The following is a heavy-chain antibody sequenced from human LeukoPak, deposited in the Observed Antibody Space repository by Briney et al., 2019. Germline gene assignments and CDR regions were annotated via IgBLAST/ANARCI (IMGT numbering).Heavy chain of an antibody. D-gene: IGHD3/OR15-3a*01. CDR1: GFTFSSYE. J-gene: IGHJ6*03. V-gene: IGHV3-48*03. Sequence: PGGSLRLSCAASGFTFSSYEMNWVRQAPGKGLEWVSYISSSGSTIYYADSVKGRFTISRDNAENSLSLQMNSLRAEGTPVYYCARDRFFGPSKLMDVWGKGTTVTVSS. CDR2: ISSSGSTI. CDR3: ARDRFFGPSKLMDV.